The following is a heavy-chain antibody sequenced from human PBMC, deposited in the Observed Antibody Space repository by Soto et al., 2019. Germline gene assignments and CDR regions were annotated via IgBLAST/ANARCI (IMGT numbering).Heavy chain of an antibody. J-gene: IGHJ6*02. CDR2: ISWNSGSI. V-gene: IGHV3-9*01. CDR3: AKVLHYYGMEV. Sequence: EVQLVESGGGLVQPGRSLRLSCAASGFTFDDYAMHWVRQAPGKGLEWVSGISWNSGSIGYADSVKGRFTISRDNAKNSLYLQMNSLRDEDTALYYCAKVLHYYGMEVWGQGTTVTVSS. CDR1: GFTFDDYA.